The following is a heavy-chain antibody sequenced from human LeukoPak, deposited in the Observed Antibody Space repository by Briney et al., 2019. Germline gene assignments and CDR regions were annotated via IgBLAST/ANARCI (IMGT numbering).Heavy chain of an antibody. Sequence: SQTLSLTCAVSGGSISSGGYSWSWIRQPPGKGLEWIGYIYHSGGTYYNPSLKSRVTISVDRSKNQFSLKLSSVTAADTAVYYCARGDCSSTSCYMGRENWFDPWGQGTLVTVSS. CDR2: IYHSGGT. V-gene: IGHV4-30-2*01. CDR1: GGSISSGGYS. D-gene: IGHD2-2*02. J-gene: IGHJ5*02. CDR3: ARGDCSSTSCYMGRENWFDP.